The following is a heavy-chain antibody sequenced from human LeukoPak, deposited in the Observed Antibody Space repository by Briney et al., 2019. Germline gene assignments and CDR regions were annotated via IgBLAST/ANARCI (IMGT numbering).Heavy chain of an antibody. CDR1: GFTFSRHG. Sequence: GGSLRLSCALSGFTFSRHGMHWVRQAPGKGLEWVALISNDGSRKYYAHSVEGRFTISRDNSKNTLYLQMDSLRAEDTAVYYCARDRAWNYFDYWGQGTLVTVSS. J-gene: IGHJ4*02. V-gene: IGHV3-30*03. D-gene: IGHD3-3*01. CDR2: ISNDGSRK. CDR3: ARDRAWNYFDY.